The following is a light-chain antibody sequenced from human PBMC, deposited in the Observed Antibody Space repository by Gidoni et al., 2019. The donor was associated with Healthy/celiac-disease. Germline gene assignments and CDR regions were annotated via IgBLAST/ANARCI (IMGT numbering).Light chain of an antibody. CDR1: KLGDKY. V-gene: IGLV3-1*01. CDR2: QDS. Sequence: SYELTQPPSVSVSPGQTARITCSGDKLGDKYACWYQQKPGQSPVLVIYQDSKRPSGIPERFSGSNSGNTATLTISGTQAMYEADYYCQAWDSSTVVFGGGTKLTV. J-gene: IGLJ2*01. CDR3: QAWDSSTVV.